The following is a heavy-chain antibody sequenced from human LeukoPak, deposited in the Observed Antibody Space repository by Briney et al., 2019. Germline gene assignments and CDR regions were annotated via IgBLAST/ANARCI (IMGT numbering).Heavy chain of an antibody. CDR1: GFTFSSYG. J-gene: IGHJ4*02. V-gene: IGHV3-30*18. CDR3: AKAQDSSGWYVHFDS. Sequence: GRSLRLSCAASGFTFSSYGMHWVRQAPGKGLEWVAVISYDGSNKYYADSVKGRFTISRDNSKNTVYLQMYSLSAADTAVYYCAKAQDSSGWYVHFDSWGQGTLVTVSS. CDR2: ISYDGSNK. D-gene: IGHD6-19*01.